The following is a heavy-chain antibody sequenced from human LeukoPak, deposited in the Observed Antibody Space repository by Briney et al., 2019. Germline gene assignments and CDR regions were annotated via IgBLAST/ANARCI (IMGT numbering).Heavy chain of an antibody. CDR2: IYYSGST. CDR1: GGSISRGGYY. V-gene: IGHV4-61*08. D-gene: IGHD3-22*01. J-gene: IGHJ5*02. Sequence: SETLSLTCTVSGGSISRGGYYWSWIRQPPGKGLEWMGCIYYSGSTNYNPSLKSRVTISVDTSKNQFSLKLSSVTAADTAVYYCARFKPLPTDSSGYYFDNWFDPWGQGTLLTVSS. CDR3: ARFKPLPTDSSGYYFDNWFDP.